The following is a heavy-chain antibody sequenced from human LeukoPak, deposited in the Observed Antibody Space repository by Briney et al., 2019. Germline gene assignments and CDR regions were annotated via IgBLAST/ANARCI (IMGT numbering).Heavy chain of an antibody. J-gene: IGHJ4*02. Sequence: SETLSLTCTVSGGSISSSSYYWGWIRQPPGKGLEWIGYIYYSGSTNYNPSLKSRVTISVDTSKNQFSLKLSSVTAADTAVYYCARDYSYGYFDYWGQGTLVTVSS. D-gene: IGHD5-18*01. V-gene: IGHV4-61*05. CDR2: IYYSGST. CDR1: GGSISSSSYY. CDR3: ARDYSYGYFDY.